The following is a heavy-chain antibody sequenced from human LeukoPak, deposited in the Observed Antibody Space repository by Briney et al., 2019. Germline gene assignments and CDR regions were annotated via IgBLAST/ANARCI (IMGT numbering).Heavy chain of an antibody. CDR3: ARALYCSGGSCYYNFDY. CDR2: XXXXGSST. J-gene: IGHJ4*02. V-gene: IGHV3-74*01. Sequence: GGSLRLSCAASGFTFSSYWMHWVRQAPGKGLVXXXXXXXXGSSTSYADSVKGRFTISRDNAKNTLYLQMNSLRAEDTAVYYCARALYCSGGSCYYNFDYWGQGTLVTVSS. D-gene: IGHD2-15*01. CDR1: GFTFSSYW.